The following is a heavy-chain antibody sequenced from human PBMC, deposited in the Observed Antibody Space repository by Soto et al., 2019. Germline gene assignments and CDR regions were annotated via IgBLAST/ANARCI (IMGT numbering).Heavy chain of an antibody. J-gene: IGHJ5*02. V-gene: IGHV1-69*01. CDR1: GGTFSSYA. Sequence: QVQLVQSGAEVKKPGSSVKVSCKASGGTFSSYAISWVRQAPGQGLEWMGGIIPIFGTVNYAQKFQGRVTITADESTSKAYMELMSLRSEDTAVYYCARLKHDDGDLTVVWFDPWGQGTLVTVSS. CDR3: ARLKHDDGDLTVVWFDP. D-gene: IGHD4-17*01. CDR2: IIPIFGTV.